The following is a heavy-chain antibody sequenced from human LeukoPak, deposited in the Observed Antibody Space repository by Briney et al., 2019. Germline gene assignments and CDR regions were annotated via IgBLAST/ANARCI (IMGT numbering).Heavy chain of an antibody. V-gene: IGHV4-4*02. D-gene: IGHD6-13*01. CDR3: TRSSGWWSLDN. CDR1: GDSISNGNW. Sequence: SETLSLTCTVSGDSISNGNWWNWVRLPPGKGLDWIGEISHVGSTKYSPSLKDRVTISKDNSKNQFSLKLNSVTAADTATYYCTRSSGWWSLDNWGQGALVTVSS. J-gene: IGHJ4*02. CDR2: ISHVGST.